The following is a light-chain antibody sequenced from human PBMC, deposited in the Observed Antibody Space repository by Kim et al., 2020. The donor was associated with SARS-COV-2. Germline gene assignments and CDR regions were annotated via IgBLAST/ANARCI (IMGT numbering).Light chain of an antibody. CDR3: QQYNSYPII. V-gene: IGKV1-5*03. Sequence: DIQMTQSPSTVSASVGDRVTITCRASQSFSSWLAWYQQKPGKAPKLLIYQTSSLQSGVPSRFSGSGSGTEFTLTINSLQPDDFATYYCQQYNSYPIIFGQGTRLEIK. CDR1: QSFSSW. J-gene: IGKJ5*01. CDR2: QTS.